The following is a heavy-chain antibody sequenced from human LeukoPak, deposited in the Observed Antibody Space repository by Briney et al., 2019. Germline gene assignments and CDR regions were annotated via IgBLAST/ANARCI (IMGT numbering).Heavy chain of an antibody. D-gene: IGHD3-22*01. CDR1: GGSFSGYY. CDR2: INHSGST. V-gene: IGHV4-34*01. CDR3: ARGVYDSSGYDYYYYGMDV. Sequence: SETQSLTCAVYGGSFSGYYWSWIRQPPGKGLEWIGEINHSGSTNYNPSLKSRVTISVDTSKNQFSLKLSSVTAADTAVYYCARGVYDSSGYDYYYYGMDVWGQGTTVTVSS. J-gene: IGHJ6*02.